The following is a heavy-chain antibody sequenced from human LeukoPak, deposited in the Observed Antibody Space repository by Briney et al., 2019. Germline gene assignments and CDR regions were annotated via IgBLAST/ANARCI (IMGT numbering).Heavy chain of an antibody. V-gene: IGHV3-23*01. J-gene: IGHJ6*03. CDR3: AKDRAEWLPPGYYYYYMDV. Sequence: GGSLRLSCAASGFTFSSYAMSWVRQAPGKGLEWVSAISGSGGSTYYADSVKGRFTISRDNSKNTLYLQMNSLRAEDTAVYYCAKDRAEWLPPGYYYYYMDVWGKGTTVTVSS. CDR2: ISGSGGST. D-gene: IGHD3-3*01. CDR1: GFTFSSYA.